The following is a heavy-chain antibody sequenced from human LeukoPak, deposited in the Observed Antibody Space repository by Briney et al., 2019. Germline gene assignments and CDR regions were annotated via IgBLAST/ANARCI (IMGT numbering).Heavy chain of an antibody. CDR3: TTVIAKTYYYGSGSYYNYY. CDR2: IKSKTDGGTT. Sequence: PGGFLRLSCAASGFTFSNAWMSWVRQAPGKGLEWVGRIKSKTDGGTTDYAAPVKGRFTISRDDSKNTLYLQMNSLKTEDTAVYYCTTVIAKTYYYGSGSYYNYYWGQGTLVTVSS. V-gene: IGHV3-15*01. D-gene: IGHD3-10*01. J-gene: IGHJ4*02. CDR1: GFTFSNAW.